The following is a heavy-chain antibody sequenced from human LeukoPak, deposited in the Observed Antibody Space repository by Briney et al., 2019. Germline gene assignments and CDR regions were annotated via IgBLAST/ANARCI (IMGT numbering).Heavy chain of an antibody. Sequence: PXETLSLTCTVSGGSIRSYYWSWIRQPPGKGLEWIAYISDIGSINYNPSLKSRVTISLDTSKNQFSLKLSSVTAADTAVYYCAGHHPRNTVDFWGQGTLVTVSS. J-gene: IGHJ4*02. V-gene: IGHV4-59*08. CDR2: ISDIGSI. CDR3: AGHHPRNTVDF. D-gene: IGHD2/OR15-2a*01. CDR1: GGSIRSYY.